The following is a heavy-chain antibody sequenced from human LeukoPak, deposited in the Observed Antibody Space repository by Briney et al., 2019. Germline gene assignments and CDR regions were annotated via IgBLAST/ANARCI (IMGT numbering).Heavy chain of an antibody. V-gene: IGHV1-2*02. CDR1: GYTFTGYY. CDR3: ANWNCSSTSCYHNWFDP. Sequence: ASVKVSCKASGYTFTGYYMHWVRQAPGQGLEWMGWINPNSGGTNYAQKFQGRVTMTRDTSISTAYMELSRLRPDDTAVYYCANWNCSSTSCYHNWFDPWGQGTLVTVSS. CDR2: INPNSGGT. D-gene: IGHD2-2*01. J-gene: IGHJ5*02.